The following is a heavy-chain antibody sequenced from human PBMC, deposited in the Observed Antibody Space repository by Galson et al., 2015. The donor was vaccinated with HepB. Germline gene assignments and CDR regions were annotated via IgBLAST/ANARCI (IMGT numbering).Heavy chain of an antibody. J-gene: IGHJ6*02. Sequence: SETLSLTCTVSGDSISSSSHYWGWLRQHPGKGLEWIGSIYNSGRAYYNPSLKSRVTISVDTSKNQFSLKLTSVTAADTSVYYCARLHYYYGMDVWGQGTTVTVSS. V-gene: IGHV4-39*01. CDR3: ARLHYYYGMDV. CDR2: IYNSGRA. CDR1: GDSISSSSHY.